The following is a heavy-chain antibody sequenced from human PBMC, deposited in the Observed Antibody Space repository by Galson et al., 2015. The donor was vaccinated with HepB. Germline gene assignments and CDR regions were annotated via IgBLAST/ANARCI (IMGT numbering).Heavy chain of an antibody. CDR3: AGDNYDFWSGSPTYYYYYMDV. J-gene: IGHJ6*03. CDR2: IIPILGIA. CDR1: GGTFSSYA. D-gene: IGHD3-3*01. Sequence: SVKVSCKASGGTFSSYAISWVRQAPGQGLEWMGGIIPILGIANYAQKFQGRVTITADKSTSTAYMELSSLRSEDTAVYYCAGDNYDFWSGSPTYYYYYMDVWGKGTTVTVSS. V-gene: IGHV1-69*10.